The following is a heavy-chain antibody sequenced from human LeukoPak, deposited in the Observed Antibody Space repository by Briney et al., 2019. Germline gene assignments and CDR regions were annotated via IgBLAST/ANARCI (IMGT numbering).Heavy chain of an antibody. Sequence: SETLSLTCTVSGGSISSSTHYWGWIRQPPGKGLEWIGTVFYSGNTYYNPSLKSRVTISVDTSKNQFSLKLSSVTAADTAVYYCARADRYYYDSSGSWLDVWGKGTTVTVSS. J-gene: IGHJ6*04. D-gene: IGHD3-22*01. CDR3: ARADRYYYDSSGSWLDV. V-gene: IGHV4-39*07. CDR2: VFYSGNT. CDR1: GGSISSSTHY.